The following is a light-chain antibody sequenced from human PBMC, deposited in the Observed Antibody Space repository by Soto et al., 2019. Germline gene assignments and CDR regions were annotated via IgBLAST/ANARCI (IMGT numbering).Light chain of an antibody. CDR3: QVWDSHTDHVVV. J-gene: IGLJ3*02. CDR1: NIGTKS. Sequence: SSVLTQPPSLSVAPGQTARITCGGNNIGTKSVHWYQQRPAQAPVLVVYDNSDRPSGIPERFSGSNSGNTATLTVSRVEAGDEADYYCQVWDSHTDHVVVFGAGTKLTVL. CDR2: DNS. V-gene: IGLV3-21*02.